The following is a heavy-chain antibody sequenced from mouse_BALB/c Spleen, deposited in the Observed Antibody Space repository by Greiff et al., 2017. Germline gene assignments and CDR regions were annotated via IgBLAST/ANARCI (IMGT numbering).Heavy chain of an antibody. CDR1: GYAFSSSW. CDR2: IYPGDGDT. Sequence: QVQLQQSGPELVKPGASVKISCKASGYAFSSSWMNWVKQRPGQGLEWIGRIYPGDGDTNYNGKFKGKATLTADKSSSTAYMQLSSLTSVDSAVYFCARDYGSSPQFAYWGQGTLVTVSA. D-gene: IGHD1-1*01. V-gene: IGHV1-82*01. J-gene: IGHJ3*01. CDR3: ARDYGSSPQFAY.